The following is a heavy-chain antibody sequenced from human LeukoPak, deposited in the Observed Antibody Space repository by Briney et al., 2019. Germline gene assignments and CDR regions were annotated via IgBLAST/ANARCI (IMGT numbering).Heavy chain of an antibody. D-gene: IGHD1-26*01. V-gene: IGHV3-48*02. CDR3: VRDQHYAFDI. CDR1: GFTFSTYS. CDR2: IARDGTT. Sequence: GGSLRLSCVGAGFTFSTYSKNWVRQPPGKGLEWISHIARDGTTYYAGSVKGRFTISRDNAKNSLSLQMNSLRDDDTALYYCVRDQHYAFDIWGQGTMVTVSS. J-gene: IGHJ3*02.